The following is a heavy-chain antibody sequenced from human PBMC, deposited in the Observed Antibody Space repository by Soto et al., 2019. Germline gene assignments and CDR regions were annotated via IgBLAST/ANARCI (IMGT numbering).Heavy chain of an antibody. J-gene: IGHJ4*02. CDR1: GFTFSDHY. Sequence: GGSLRLSCAASGFTFSDHYMDWVRQAPGKGLEWVGRTRNKANSYTTEYAASVKGRFTISRDDSKNSLYLQMNSLKTEDTAVYYCARAAGATNFDYWGQGTLVTVSS. V-gene: IGHV3-72*01. D-gene: IGHD1-26*01. CDR3: ARAAGATNFDY. CDR2: TRNKANSYTT.